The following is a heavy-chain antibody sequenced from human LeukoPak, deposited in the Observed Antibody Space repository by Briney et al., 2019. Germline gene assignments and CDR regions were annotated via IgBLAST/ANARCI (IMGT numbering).Heavy chain of an antibody. V-gene: IGHV3-53*01. J-gene: IGHJ4*02. CDR2: IYTGGNT. CDR3: ARGDDSGYYDYFYY. D-gene: IGHD3-22*01. Sequence: GGSLRLSCAASGFTVDSNYLSWVRQAPGKGLEWVSAIYTGGNTYYAASVKGRFTISRDFSKNTVFLHMNSLRAEDTAMYYCARGDDSGYYDYFYYWGQGALVTVSS. CDR1: GFTVDSNY.